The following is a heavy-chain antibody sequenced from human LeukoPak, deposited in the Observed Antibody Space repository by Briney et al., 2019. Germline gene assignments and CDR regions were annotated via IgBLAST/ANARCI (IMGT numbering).Heavy chain of an antibody. J-gene: IGHJ4*02. D-gene: IGHD3-10*01. Sequence: GGSLRLSCAASGFTFSSYWMSWVRQAPGKGLEWVANIKQDGSEKYYVDSVKGRFTIPRDNAKNSLYLQMNSLRAEDTAVYYCARAMVRGVKIFDYWGQGTLVTVSS. CDR2: IKQDGSEK. CDR1: GFTFSSYW. V-gene: IGHV3-7*01. CDR3: ARAMVRGVKIFDY.